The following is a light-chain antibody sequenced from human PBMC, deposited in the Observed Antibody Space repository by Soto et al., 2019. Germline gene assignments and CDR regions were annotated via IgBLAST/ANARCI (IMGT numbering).Light chain of an antibody. CDR1: SSNIGANYD. CDR2: ANR. CDR3: QSYDNSLSVHVV. V-gene: IGLV1-40*01. Sequence: SVLTQPPSVSGAPGQGVTISCTGGSSNIGANYDVHWYQQLPGTAPKLLIYANRIRPSGVPDRFSGSKSGTSASLAITGLQAEDEADYYCQSYDNSLSVHVVFGGGTKLTVL. J-gene: IGLJ2*01.